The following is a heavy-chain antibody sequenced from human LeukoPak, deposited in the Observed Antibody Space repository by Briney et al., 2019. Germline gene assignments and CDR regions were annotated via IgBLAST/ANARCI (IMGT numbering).Heavy chain of an antibody. CDR3: ARDQFDCSSTSCYQFGFDY. CDR1: GGSISSGSYY. J-gene: IGHJ4*02. CDR2: IYTSGST. V-gene: IGHV4-61*02. Sequence: SETLSPTCTVSGGSISSGSYYWSWIRQPAGKGLEWIGRIYTSGSTNYNPSLKSRVTISVDTSKNQFSLKLSSVTAADTAVYYCARDQFDCSSTSCYQFGFDYWGQGTLVTVSS. D-gene: IGHD2-2*01.